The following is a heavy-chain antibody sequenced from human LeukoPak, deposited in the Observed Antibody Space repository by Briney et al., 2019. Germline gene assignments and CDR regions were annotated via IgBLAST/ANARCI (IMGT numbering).Heavy chain of an antibody. CDR1: GFTFSSYD. J-gene: IGHJ6*03. CDR2: IGTAGDT. V-gene: IGHV3-13*01. CDR3: ARVRGAGLQYYYMDV. D-gene: IGHD1-26*01. Sequence: GGSLRLSCAASGFTFSSYDMHWVCQATGKGLEWVSAIGTAGDTYYPGSVKGRFTISRENAKNSLYLQMNSLRAGDTAVYYCARVRGAGLQYYYMDVWGKGTTVTVSS.